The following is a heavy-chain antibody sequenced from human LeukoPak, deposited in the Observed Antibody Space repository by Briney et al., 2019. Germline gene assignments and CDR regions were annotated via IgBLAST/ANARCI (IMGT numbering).Heavy chain of an antibody. CDR3: ARAGYSYPYYFGY. D-gene: IGHD5-18*01. J-gene: IGHJ4*02. Sequence: PGGSLRLSCAASGFTFSSYSMNWVRQAPGKGLEWVSSISSSSSYIYYADSVKGRFTISRDNAKNSLYLQMNSLRAEDTAVYYCARAGYSYPYYFGYWGQGTLVTVSP. CDR1: GFTFSSYS. V-gene: IGHV3-21*01. CDR2: ISSSSSYI.